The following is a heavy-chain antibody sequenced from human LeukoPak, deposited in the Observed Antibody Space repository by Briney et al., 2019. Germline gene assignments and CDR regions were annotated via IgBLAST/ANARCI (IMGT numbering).Heavy chain of an antibody. D-gene: IGHD3-16*01. Sequence: GESLKISCKGSGYSFSSYWIGWVRQMPGKGLEYMGIIYAGDSDTRYSPSFQGQVTISVDESISTAYLQWSSLKASDTAMYYCARQRFTTRAYAGNWFDPWGQGTLVTVSS. CDR2: IYAGDSDT. CDR3: ARQRFTTRAYAGNWFDP. CDR1: GYSFSSYW. V-gene: IGHV5-51*01. J-gene: IGHJ5*02.